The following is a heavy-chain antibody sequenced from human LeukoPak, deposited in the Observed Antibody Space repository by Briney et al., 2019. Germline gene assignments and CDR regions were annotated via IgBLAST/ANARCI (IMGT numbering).Heavy chain of an antibody. V-gene: IGHV4-34*01. D-gene: IGHD6-19*01. CDR1: GGSFSGYY. CDR2: INHSGST. J-gene: IGHJ4*02. CDR3: ARGRRRSSNFDY. Sequence: SETLSLTCAVYGGSFSGYYWSWIRQPPGKGLEWIGEINHSGSTNYNPSLKSRVTISVDTSKSQFSLKLSSVTAADTAVYYCARGRRRSSNFDYWGQGTLVTVSS.